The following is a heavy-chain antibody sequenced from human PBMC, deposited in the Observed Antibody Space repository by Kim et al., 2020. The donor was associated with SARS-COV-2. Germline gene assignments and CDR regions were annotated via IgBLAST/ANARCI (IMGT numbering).Heavy chain of an antibody. CDR2: IYYSGST. Sequence: SETLSLTCTVSGGSISSYYWSWIRQPPGKGLEWIGYIYYSGSTNYNPSLKSRVTISVDTSKNQFSLKLSSVTAADTAVYYCARASGHYYYHGMDVWGQGTTVTVSS. J-gene: IGHJ6*02. V-gene: IGHV4-59*13. CDR1: GGSISSYY. D-gene: IGHD3-10*01. CDR3: ARASGHYYYHGMDV.